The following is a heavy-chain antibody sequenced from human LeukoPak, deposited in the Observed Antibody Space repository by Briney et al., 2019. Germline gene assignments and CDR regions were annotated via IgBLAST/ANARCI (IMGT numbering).Heavy chain of an antibody. CDR2: IIPIFGTA. V-gene: IGHV1-69*05. Sequence: GASVKVSCKASGGTFSSYAISWVRQAPGQGLEWMGGIIPIFGTANYAQKFQGRVTITTDESTSTAYMELSSLRAEDTAVYYCAREGRYYGSGSPTRYFDYWGQGTLVTVSS. CDR1: GGTFSSYA. D-gene: IGHD3-10*01. CDR3: AREGRYYGSGSPTRYFDY. J-gene: IGHJ4*02.